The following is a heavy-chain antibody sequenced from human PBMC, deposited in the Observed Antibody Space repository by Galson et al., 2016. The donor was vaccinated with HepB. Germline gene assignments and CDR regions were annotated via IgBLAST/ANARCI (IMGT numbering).Heavy chain of an antibody. CDR3: ARVREQQLLDAFDI. Sequence: SLRLSCAASGFTFSKYALHWVRQAPGKGLEWVAVISTNGISQNYEDSVKGRFTVYRDNSKNTVDLQMNSLRPEDTAVYYCARVREQQLLDAFDIWGQGTMVTVSS. CDR1: GFTFSKYA. J-gene: IGHJ3*02. CDR2: ISTNGISQ. D-gene: IGHD6-13*01. V-gene: IGHV3-30*04.